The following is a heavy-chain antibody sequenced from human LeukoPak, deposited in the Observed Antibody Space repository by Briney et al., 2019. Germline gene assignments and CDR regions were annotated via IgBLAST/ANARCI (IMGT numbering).Heavy chain of an antibody. CDR2: IHYDGSNK. Sequence: GGSLRLSCTASGFTFSSYGMHWVRQAPGKGLEWVSFIHYDGSNKYYADSVKGRFTISRDNSKNTLYLQMNSLRAEDTAVYYCAKDRGTMVRGVTPSLDYWGQGTLVTVSS. CDR1: GFTFSSYG. V-gene: IGHV3-30*02. J-gene: IGHJ4*02. D-gene: IGHD3-10*01. CDR3: AKDRGTMVRGVTPSLDY.